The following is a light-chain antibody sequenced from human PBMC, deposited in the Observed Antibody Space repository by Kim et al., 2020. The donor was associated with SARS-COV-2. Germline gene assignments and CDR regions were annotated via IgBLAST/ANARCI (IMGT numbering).Light chain of an antibody. CDR3: AAWDDSLTSWV. J-gene: IGLJ3*02. CDR2: KSY. Sequence: QSVLTQPPSASGTPGLSITISCSGGGSNIGSNYVFWYYQLPGTAPKLLIYKSYQRPSGVPARFPGSKSGTSASLAISGLRSEDEAVYFCAAWDDSLTSWVFGGGTQLTVL. V-gene: IGLV1-47*01. CDR1: GSNIGSNY.